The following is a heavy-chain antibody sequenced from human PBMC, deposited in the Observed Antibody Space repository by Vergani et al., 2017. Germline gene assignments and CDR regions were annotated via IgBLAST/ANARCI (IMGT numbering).Heavy chain of an antibody. CDR1: GFPLVDYG. CDR2: INWNGGRT. CDR3: ARGPKRGYSYGTNWFDP. Sequence: EVQLVESGGGLLRPGGSLSLSCAASGFPLVDYGRSWVRQAQGKGLEWVFGINWNGGRTGYADSVKGRFTISRDNAKNSLYLQRNSLRDEDTAVYYCARGPKRGYSYGTNWFDPWGQGTLVTVSS. V-gene: IGHV3-20*04. J-gene: IGHJ5*02. D-gene: IGHD5-18*01.